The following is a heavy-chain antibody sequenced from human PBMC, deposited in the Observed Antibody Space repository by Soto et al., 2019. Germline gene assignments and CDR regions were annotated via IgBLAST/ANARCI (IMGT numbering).Heavy chain of an antibody. CDR3: ARHHLRPADTGGYYYYMDV. CDR1: GGSISSSSYY. Sequence: PSETLSLTCTVSGGSISSSSYYWGWIRQPPGKGLEWIGSIYYSGSTYYNPSLKSRVTISVDTSKNQFSLKLSSVTAADTAVYYCARHHLRPADTGGYYYYMDVWGKGTTVTVSS. V-gene: IGHV4-39*01. J-gene: IGHJ6*03. D-gene: IGHD3-16*01. CDR2: IYYSGST.